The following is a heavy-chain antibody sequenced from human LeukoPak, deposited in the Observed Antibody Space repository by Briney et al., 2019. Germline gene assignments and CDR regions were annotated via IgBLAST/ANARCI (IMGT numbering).Heavy chain of an antibody. V-gene: IGHV4-39*01. J-gene: IGHJ4*02. CDR3: ARTRYYYNSRSYGAPYYFDY. CDR2: IYYSGNT. Sequence: PSETLSLTGTVSGVSNSSSNSYWGWIRQPPGKGLAWNGSIYYSGNTYYNASLKSQVSISIDTSKNQFSLRLTSVTAADTAVYYCARTRYYYNSRSYGAPYYFDYGGQGTLVTVSS. CDR1: GVSNSSSNSY. D-gene: IGHD3-10*01.